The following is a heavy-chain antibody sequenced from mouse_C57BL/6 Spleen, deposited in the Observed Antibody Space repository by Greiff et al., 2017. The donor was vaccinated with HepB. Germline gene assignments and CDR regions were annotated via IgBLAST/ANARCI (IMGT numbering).Heavy chain of an antibody. CDR2: INPNNGGT. Sequence: VQLKQSGPELVKPGASVKIPCKASGYTFTDYNMDWVKQSHGKSLEWIGDINPNNGGTIYNQKFKGKATLTVDKSSSTAYMELRSLTSEDTAVYYCARAGSYYYGTFAYWGQGTLVTVSA. V-gene: IGHV1-18*01. J-gene: IGHJ3*01. CDR3: ARAGSYYYGTFAY. D-gene: IGHD1-1*01. CDR1: GYTFTDYN.